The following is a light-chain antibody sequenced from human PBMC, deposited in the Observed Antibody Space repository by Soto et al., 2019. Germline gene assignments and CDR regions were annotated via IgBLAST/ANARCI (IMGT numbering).Light chain of an antibody. Sequence: EIVLTQSPGSLSLSPGERATLSCRASQSVDSTFFAWYQKKPGQAPRLLIYGASKRATGVPDRFSGSGSGTDFTLTISRLEPEDFTGYYCQQYMSSVTFGQGTKVEI. CDR2: GAS. CDR3: QQYMSSVT. V-gene: IGKV3-20*01. CDR1: QSVDSTF. J-gene: IGKJ1*01.